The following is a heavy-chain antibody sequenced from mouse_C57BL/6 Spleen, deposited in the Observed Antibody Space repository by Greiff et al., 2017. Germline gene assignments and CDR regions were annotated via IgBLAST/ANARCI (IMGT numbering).Heavy chain of an antibody. CDR2: IDPENGDT. V-gene: IGHV14-4*01. Sequence: LVESGAELVRPGASVKLSCTASGFNIKDDYMHWVKQRPEQGLEWIGWIDPENGDTEYASKFQGKATITADTSSNTAYLQLSSLTSEDTAVYYCTRNYYGSPDYWGQGTTLTVSS. CDR1: GFNIKDDY. J-gene: IGHJ2*01. D-gene: IGHD1-1*01. CDR3: TRNYYGSPDY.